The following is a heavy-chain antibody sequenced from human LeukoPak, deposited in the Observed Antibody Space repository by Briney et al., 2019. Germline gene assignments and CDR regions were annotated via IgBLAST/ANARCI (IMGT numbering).Heavy chain of an antibody. CDR1: GYTFTSYG. CDR3: ARNSGWSRTWWFDP. CDR2: ISAYNGNT. V-gene: IGHV1-18*01. D-gene: IGHD6-19*01. J-gene: IGHJ5*02. Sequence: ASVKVSCKASGYTFTSYGVSWVRQAPGQGLEWMGWISAYNGNTNYAQKLQGGVTMTTDTSTSTAYMELRSLRSDDTAVYYCARNSGWSRTWWFDPWGQGTLVTVSS.